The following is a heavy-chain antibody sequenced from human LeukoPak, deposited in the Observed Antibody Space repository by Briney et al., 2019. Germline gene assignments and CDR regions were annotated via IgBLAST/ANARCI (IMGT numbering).Heavy chain of an antibody. CDR1: GYTFTSYY. Sequence: ASVKVSCKASGYTFTSYYMHWVRQAPGQGLEWMGIINPSGGSTSYAQKFQGRVTMTRDMSTSTVYMELSSLRAEDTAVYYCARGRQLVRTTKQSAPNFDYWGQGTLVTVSS. CDR2: INPSGGST. V-gene: IGHV1-46*01. CDR3: ARGRQLVRTTKQSAPNFDY. D-gene: IGHD6-6*01. J-gene: IGHJ4*02.